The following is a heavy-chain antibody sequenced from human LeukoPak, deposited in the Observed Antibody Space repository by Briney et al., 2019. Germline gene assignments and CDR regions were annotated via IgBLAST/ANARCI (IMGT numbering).Heavy chain of an antibody. Sequence: GGSLRLSCAASGFTFSSYGMHRVRQAPGKGLEWVAFIRYDGSNKYYADSVKGRFTISRDNSKNTLYLQMNSLRAEDTAVYYCAKERALRNRWEEIYYFDYWGQGTLVTVSS. V-gene: IGHV3-30*02. D-gene: IGHD1-26*01. J-gene: IGHJ4*02. CDR2: IRYDGSNK. CDR1: GFTFSSYG. CDR3: AKERALRNRWEEIYYFDY.